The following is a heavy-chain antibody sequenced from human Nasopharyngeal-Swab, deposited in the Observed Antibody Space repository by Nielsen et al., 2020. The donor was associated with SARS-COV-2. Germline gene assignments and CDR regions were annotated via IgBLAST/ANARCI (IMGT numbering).Heavy chain of an antibody. CDR1: GGSFNNYY. D-gene: IGHD1-26*01. CDR2: INHSGST. V-gene: IGHV4-34*01. J-gene: IGHJ4*02. CDR3: ARDRHKERVVGLGIDY. Sequence: SETLSLTFAVYGGSFNNYYWSWIRQPPGKGLEWIGEINHSGSTNYNPSLKSRVTISVDTSKNQFSLKLSSVTAADTAVYYCARDRHKERVVGLGIDYWGQGTLVTVSS.